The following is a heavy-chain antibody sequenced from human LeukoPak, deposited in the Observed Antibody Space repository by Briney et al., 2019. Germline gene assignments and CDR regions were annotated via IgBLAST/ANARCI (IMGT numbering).Heavy chain of an antibody. D-gene: IGHD6-13*01. V-gene: IGHV3-23*01. CDR1: GFTFSSYA. CDR3: ASLIAAAGIDY. Sequence: GGSLRLSCAASGFTFSSYAMHWVRQAPGKGLEWVSAISGSGGSTYYADSVKGRFTISRDNSKNTLYLQMNSLRAEDTAVYYCASLIAAAGIDYWGQGTLVTVSS. CDR2: ISGSGGST. J-gene: IGHJ4*02.